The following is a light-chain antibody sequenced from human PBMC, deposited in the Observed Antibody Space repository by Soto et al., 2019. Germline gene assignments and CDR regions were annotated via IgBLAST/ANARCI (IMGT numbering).Light chain of an antibody. J-gene: IGKJ4*01. CDR1: QSVLYSSNNKNY. CDR2: WAS. CDR3: QQYYSTPLT. Sequence: DIVSTRSTDSRAVSLRETSTINCNSSQSVLYSSNNKNYLAWYQQKPGQPPKLLIYWASTRESGVPDRFSGSGSGTDFTLTISSLQAEDVAVYYCQQYYSTPLTFGGGTMVDIK. V-gene: IGKV4-1*01.